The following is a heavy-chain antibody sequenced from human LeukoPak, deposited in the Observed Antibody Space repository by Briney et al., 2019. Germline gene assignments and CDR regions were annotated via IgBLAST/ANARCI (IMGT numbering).Heavy chain of an antibody. J-gene: IGHJ4*02. Sequence: GGSLRLSCTASGFTFGDYAMSWFRQAPGKGLEWVSYISSSGSTIYYADSVKGRFTISRDNAKNSLYLQMNSLRAEDTAVYYCARDQYYDFWSGPNAFDYWGQGTLVTVSS. CDR1: GFTFGDYA. D-gene: IGHD3-3*01. CDR2: ISSSGSTI. V-gene: IGHV3-48*03. CDR3: ARDQYYDFWSGPNAFDY.